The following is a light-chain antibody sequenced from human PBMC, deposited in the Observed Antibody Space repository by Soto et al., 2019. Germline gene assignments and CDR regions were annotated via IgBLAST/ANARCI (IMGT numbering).Light chain of an antibody. CDR2: GAT. J-gene: IGKJ5*01. Sequence: EIEFTQYPGTVSFSPAVGTTLSFRASQSVSNNYLAWYQQKPGQAPRLLIYGATNRIIGIPDRFSGSVSGTDFTLTISRLEPEDFAVYYCQLYGVSSPRITFGQGTRLEIK. V-gene: IGKV3-20*01. CDR1: QSVSNNY. CDR3: QLYGVSSPRIT.